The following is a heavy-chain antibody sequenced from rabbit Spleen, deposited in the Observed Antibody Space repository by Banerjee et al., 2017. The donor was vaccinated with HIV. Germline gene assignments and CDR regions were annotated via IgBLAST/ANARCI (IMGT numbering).Heavy chain of an antibody. V-gene: IGHV1S40*01. CDR3: ARDTGSSFSSYGMDL. CDR1: GFSFSRNEY. D-gene: IGHD8-1*01. J-gene: IGHJ6*01. CDR2: IDSGSSGFT. Sequence: QSLEESGGDLVKPGASLTLTCTASGFSFSRNEYMCWVRQAPGKGLEWIACIDSGSSGFTYFATWAKGRFTCSKTSSTTVTLQMTRLTAADTATYFCARDTGSSFSSYGMDLWGPGTLVTVS.